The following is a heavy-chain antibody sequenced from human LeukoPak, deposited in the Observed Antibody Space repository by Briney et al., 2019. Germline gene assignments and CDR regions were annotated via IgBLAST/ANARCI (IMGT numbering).Heavy chain of an antibody. CDR3: ARAKTIFGRGYYIDV. CDR2: IYYSGST. J-gene: IGHJ6*03. V-gene: IGHV4-59*01. D-gene: IGHD3-3*01. Sequence: SPSETLSLTCTVSGGSISSYYWSWIRQPPGKGLEWIGYIYYSGSTNYNPSLKSRVTISVDTSKNQFSLKLSSVTAADTAVYYCARAKTIFGRGYYIDVWGKGTTVTVSS. CDR1: GGSISSYY.